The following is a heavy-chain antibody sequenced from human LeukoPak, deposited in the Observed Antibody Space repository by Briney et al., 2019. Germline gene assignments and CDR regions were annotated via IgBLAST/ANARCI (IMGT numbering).Heavy chain of an antibody. J-gene: IGHJ4*02. CDR3: ARVNYYDSSGYYYYFDY. V-gene: IGHV3-13*01. CDR1: GFTFSSYD. CDR2: IGTAGDT. Sequence: GGSLRLSCAASGFTFSSYDMHWVRQATGKGLEWVSAIGTAGDTYYPGSVKGRFTISRENAKNSLYLQMNSLRAGDTAVYYCARVNYYDSSGYYYYFDYWGQGTLVTVYS. D-gene: IGHD3-22*01.